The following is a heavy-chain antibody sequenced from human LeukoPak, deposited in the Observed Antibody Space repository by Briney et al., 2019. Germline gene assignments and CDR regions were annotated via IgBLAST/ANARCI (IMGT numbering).Heavy chain of an antibody. V-gene: IGHV4-59*08. CDR2: IYYSGST. Sequence: PSETLSLTCTVSARFISSYYWSWIRQPPGKALEWIGYIYYSGSTNYNPSLKSRVTISVDTSKNQFSLKLSSVTAADTAVYYCARAGRIVVVPAARSSDYYMDVWGKGTTVTVSS. J-gene: IGHJ6*03. D-gene: IGHD2-2*01. CDR3: ARAGRIVVVPAARSSDYYMDV. CDR1: ARFISSYY.